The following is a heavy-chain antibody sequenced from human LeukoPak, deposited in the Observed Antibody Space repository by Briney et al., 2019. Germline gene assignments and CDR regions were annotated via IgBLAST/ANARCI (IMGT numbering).Heavy chain of an antibody. V-gene: IGHV3-48*03. Sequence: GGSLRLSFAASSFIFYSYEVNGVRQAPGKGLEWVSYISSSGSTIYYADSVKGRFTISRDNAKNSLYLQMNSLRAEDTAVYYCRRVPRNGDWSAGQWGKGTLVTVSS. J-gene: IGHJ4*02. D-gene: IGHD4-17*01. CDR3: RRVPRNGDWSAGQ. CDR2: ISSSGSTI. CDR1: SFIFYSYE.